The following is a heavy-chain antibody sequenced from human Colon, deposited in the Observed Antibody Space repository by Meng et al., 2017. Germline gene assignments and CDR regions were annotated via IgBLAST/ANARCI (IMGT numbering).Heavy chain of an antibody. D-gene: IGHD1-26*01. V-gene: IGHV3-30-3*01. Sequence: QVQLVESGGGVVQPGRSLRLSCAASGFIFRDYAMYWVRQAPGKGLEWVAVISYDGNNKYDADSVKGRFTISRDNFKNTLYLQMNSLRTEDTALYYCATLYSGGYSVAPVDYWGQGTLVTVSS. CDR1: GFIFRDYA. CDR2: ISYDGNNK. CDR3: ATLYSGGYSVAPVDY. J-gene: IGHJ4*02.